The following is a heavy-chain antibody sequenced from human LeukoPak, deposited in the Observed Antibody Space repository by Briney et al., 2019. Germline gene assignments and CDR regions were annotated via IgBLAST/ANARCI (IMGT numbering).Heavy chain of an antibody. CDR1: GGSFSGYY. Sequence: PSETLSLTCAVYGGSFSGYYWSWIRQPPGKGLEWIGEINHSGSTNYNPSFKSRVTISVDTSKNQFSLKLSSVTAADTAVYYCARRPGPTAMATPVYYYYMDVWGKGTTVTVSS. J-gene: IGHJ6*03. D-gene: IGHD5-18*01. V-gene: IGHV4-34*01. CDR2: INHSGST. CDR3: ARRPGPTAMATPVYYYYMDV.